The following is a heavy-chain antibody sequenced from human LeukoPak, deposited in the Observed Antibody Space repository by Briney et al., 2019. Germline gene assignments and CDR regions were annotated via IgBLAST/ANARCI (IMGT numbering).Heavy chain of an antibody. J-gene: IGHJ6*02. CDR1: GYTFTGYY. CDR3: ARLGPARSYYYYGMDV. Sequence: ASVKVSCKASGYTFTGYYMHWVRQAPGQGLEWMGWINPNSGGTNYAQKFQGRVTMTRDTSTSTAYMELSRLRSDDTAVYYCARLGPARSYYYYGMDVWGQGTTVTVSS. D-gene: IGHD7-27*01. V-gene: IGHV1-2*02. CDR2: INPNSGGT.